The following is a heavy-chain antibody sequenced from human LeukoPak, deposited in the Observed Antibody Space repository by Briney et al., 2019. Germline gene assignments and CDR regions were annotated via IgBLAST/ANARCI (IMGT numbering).Heavy chain of an antibody. J-gene: IGHJ4*02. CDR3: AILGIAVAQGDY. CDR1: GFTFSSYA. CDR2: ISGSGGST. Sequence: PGGSLRLSCAASGFTFSSYAMSWVRQAPGKGLEWVSAISGSGGSTYYADPVKGRFTISRDNSKNTLYLQMNSLRAEDTAVYYCAILGIAVAQGDYWGQGTLVTVSS. D-gene: IGHD6-19*01. V-gene: IGHV3-23*01.